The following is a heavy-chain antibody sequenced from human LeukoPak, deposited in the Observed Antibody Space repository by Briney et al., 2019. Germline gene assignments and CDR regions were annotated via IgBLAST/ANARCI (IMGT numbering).Heavy chain of an antibody. CDR1: GFTFDDYA. CDR3: AKDTGPAWELNYFDY. Sequence: PGGSLRLSCAASGFTFDDYAMHWVRQAPGKGLEWVSGISWNSGSIGYADSVKGRFTISRDNAKNSLYLQMDSLRAEDTALYYCAKDTGPAWELNYFDYWGQGTLVTVSS. J-gene: IGHJ4*02. CDR2: ISWNSGSI. D-gene: IGHD1-26*01. V-gene: IGHV3-9*01.